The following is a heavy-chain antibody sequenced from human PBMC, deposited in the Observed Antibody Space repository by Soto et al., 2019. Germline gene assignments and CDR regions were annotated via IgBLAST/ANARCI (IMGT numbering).Heavy chain of an antibody. J-gene: IGHJ4*02. CDR2: IIPVFGTT. CDR3: ARGGSPYVWFNEF. D-gene: IGHD3-16*01. Sequence: QVQLVHSGPEVKKPGSSVKVSCKDSGGLFSSFAISWVRQAPGQGLEWLGGIIPVFGTTNYAEKFQGRVTITADESTNTAYMELSSLRSGDTAMYYCARGGSPYVWFNEFWGQGTLVTVSS. CDR1: GGLFSSFA. V-gene: IGHV1-69*01.